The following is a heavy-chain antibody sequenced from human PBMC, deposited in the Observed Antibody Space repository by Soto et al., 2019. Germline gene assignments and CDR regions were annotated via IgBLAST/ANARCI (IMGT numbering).Heavy chain of an antibody. J-gene: IGHJ6*02. Sequence: GASVKVSCKTSGYTFSTSGMSWVRQAPGQGLEWVGWIRPDNGNRKSAQKLQGRVTMTTDTSTSTAYMELSSLRSEDTAVYYCARGRGYSGDDHYYYFDMDVWGQGTTVTVSS. CDR3: ARGRGYSGDDHYYYFDMDV. CDR2: IRPDNGNR. D-gene: IGHD5-12*01. V-gene: IGHV1-18*01. CDR1: GYTFSTSG.